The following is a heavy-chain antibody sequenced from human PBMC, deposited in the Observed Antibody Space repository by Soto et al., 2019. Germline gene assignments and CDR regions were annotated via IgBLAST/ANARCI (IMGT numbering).Heavy chain of an antibody. CDR2: IYPGDSDT. Sequence: PGESLKISCKGSGYSFTSYWIGWVRQMPGKGLEWMGIIYPGDSDTRYSPSFQGQVTISADKSISTAYLQWSSLKASDTAMYYCARRIAAAGYYYGMDVWGQGTTVTVSS. J-gene: IGHJ6*02. D-gene: IGHD6-13*01. CDR3: ARRIAAAGYYYGMDV. V-gene: IGHV5-51*01. CDR1: GYSFTSYW.